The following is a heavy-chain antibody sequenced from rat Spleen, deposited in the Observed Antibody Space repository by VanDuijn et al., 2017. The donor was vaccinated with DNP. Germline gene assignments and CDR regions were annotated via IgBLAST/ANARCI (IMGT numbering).Heavy chain of an antibody. D-gene: IGHD5-1*01. Sequence: EVQLQESGPGLVKPSQSLSLTCSVTGHSITSNYWGWIRKFPGNKMEWVGHISYSGSTSYKPSLKSRISITRDTSKNQFFLHLNSVTTEDTATYYCARQLTGSYFDYWGQGVMVTVSS. CDR2: ISYSGST. J-gene: IGHJ2*01. CDR3: ARQLTGSYFDY. CDR1: GHSITSNY. V-gene: IGHV3-1*01.